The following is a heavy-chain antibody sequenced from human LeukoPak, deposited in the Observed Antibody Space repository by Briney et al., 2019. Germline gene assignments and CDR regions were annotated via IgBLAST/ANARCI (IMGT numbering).Heavy chain of an antibody. D-gene: IGHD6-19*01. CDR2: INPSGGST. CDR1: GYTFTSYY. J-gene: IGHJ6*02. V-gene: IGHV1-46*01. Sequence: ASVKVSCKASGYTFTSYYMHCVRQVPGQGLEWMGIINPSGGSTSYAQKFQGRVTMTRDTSTSTVYMKLSSLRSEDTAVYYCARDRAPRIAVAGTHGMDVWGQGTTVTVSS. CDR3: ARDRAPRIAVAGTHGMDV.